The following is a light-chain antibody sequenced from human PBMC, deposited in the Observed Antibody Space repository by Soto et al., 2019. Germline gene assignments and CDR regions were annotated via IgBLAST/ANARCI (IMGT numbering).Light chain of an antibody. CDR1: QTISSW. V-gene: IGKV1-39*01. CDR3: QQSYSSPTT. Sequence: DIQMTQYPSTLYASVGDRVTITRRASQTISSWLAWYQQKPGKAPKLLIFAASSLQSGVPSRFSGSRSGPDFTLTISSLQPEDFATYYCQQSYSSPTTFGQRTKLDIK. J-gene: IGKJ1*01. CDR2: AAS.